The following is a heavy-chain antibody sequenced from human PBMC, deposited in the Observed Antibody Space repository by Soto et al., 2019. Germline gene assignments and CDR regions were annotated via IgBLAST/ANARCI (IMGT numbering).Heavy chain of an antibody. Sequence: GGSLRLSCAASGFTFSSYGMHWVRQAPGKGLEWVAVIWYDGSNKYYADSVKGRFTISRDNSKNTLYLQMNSLRAEDTAVYYCARDGGLVVVAAIFDYWGQGTLVTVSS. J-gene: IGHJ4*02. CDR2: IWYDGSNK. V-gene: IGHV3-33*01. CDR1: GFTFSSYG. D-gene: IGHD2-15*01. CDR3: ARDGGLVVVAAIFDY.